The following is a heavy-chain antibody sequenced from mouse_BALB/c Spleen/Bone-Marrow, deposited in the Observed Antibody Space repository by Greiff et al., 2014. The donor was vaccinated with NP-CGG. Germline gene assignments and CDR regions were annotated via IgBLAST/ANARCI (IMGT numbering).Heavy chain of an antibody. CDR1: GFNIKDTY. J-gene: IGHJ1*01. Sequence: DVQLQESGAELAKPGASVKLSCTASGFNIKDTYMHWVKQRPEQGLEWIGRIDSANGDTKYDPKFQGKATITADTSSNTAYLQLSSLTSEDTAVYYCTKPSFYYGSSYWYFDVWGAGTTVTVSS. CDR2: IDSANGDT. V-gene: IGHV14-3*02. CDR3: TKPSFYYGSSYWYFDV. D-gene: IGHD1-1*01.